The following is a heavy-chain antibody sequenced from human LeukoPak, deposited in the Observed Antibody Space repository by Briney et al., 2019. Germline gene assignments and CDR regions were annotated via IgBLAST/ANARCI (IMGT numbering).Heavy chain of an antibody. Sequence: PGGSLRLSCAASGFTFTTYRINWVRQAPGKGLEWVSSISSSGSDSYYADSVKGRFSISRDNAKNSLDLQMNNLRAEDTAVYYCAREKATNPVGYYGMDVWGQGTTVTVSS. CDR2: ISSSGSDS. V-gene: IGHV3-21*06. CDR1: GFTFTTYR. D-gene: IGHD1-26*01. CDR3: AREKATNPVGYYGMDV. J-gene: IGHJ6*02.